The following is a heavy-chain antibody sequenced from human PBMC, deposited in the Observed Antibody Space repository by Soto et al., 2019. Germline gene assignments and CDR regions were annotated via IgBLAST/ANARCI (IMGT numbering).Heavy chain of an antibody. J-gene: IGHJ6*02. CDR3: AREERMIVAEPDYYYGMDV. D-gene: IGHD3-22*01. V-gene: IGHV3-21*01. CDR2: ISSSSSYI. CDR1: GFTFSSYS. Sequence: EVQLVESGGGLVKPGGSLRLSCAASGFTFSSYSMNWVRQAPGKGLEWVSSISSSSSYIYYADSVKGRFTISRDNAKNXLXRQMNSLRAEDTAVYYCAREERMIVAEPDYYYGMDVWGQGTTVTVSS.